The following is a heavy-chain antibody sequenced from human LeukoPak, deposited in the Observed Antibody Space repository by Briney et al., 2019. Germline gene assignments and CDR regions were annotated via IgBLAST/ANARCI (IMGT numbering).Heavy chain of an antibody. CDR2: ISSSSSTI. CDR3: AREKDYYGSGSYYAFDY. J-gene: IGHJ4*02. D-gene: IGHD3-10*01. CDR1: GFTFSSYS. V-gene: IGHV3-48*01. Sequence: PGGSLRLSCAASGFTFSSYSMNWVRQAPGKGLEWVSYISSSSSTIYYADSVKGRFTISRDNAKNSLYLQMNSLRAEDTAVYYCAREKDYYGSGSYYAFDYWGQGTLVTVSS.